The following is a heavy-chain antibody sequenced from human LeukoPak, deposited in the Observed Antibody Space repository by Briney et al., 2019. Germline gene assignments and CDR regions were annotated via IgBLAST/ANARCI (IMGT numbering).Heavy chain of an antibody. CDR3: ARGLRESIAAAGYYYYMDV. CDR2: INHSGST. D-gene: IGHD6-13*01. J-gene: IGHJ6*03. Sequence: PSETLSLTCAVYGGSLSGYYWSWIRQPPGKGLEWIGEINHSGSTNYNPSLKSRVTISVDTSKNQFSLKLSSVTAADTAVYYCARGLRESIAAAGYYYYMDVWGKGTTVTVSS. CDR1: GGSLSGYY. V-gene: IGHV4-34*01.